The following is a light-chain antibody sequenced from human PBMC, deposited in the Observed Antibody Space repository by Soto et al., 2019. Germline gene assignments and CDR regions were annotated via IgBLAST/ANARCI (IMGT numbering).Light chain of an antibody. CDR1: QTVSDD. V-gene: IGKV3-15*01. Sequence: EIVMTQSPATLFVSPGERATLSCRASQTVSDDLAWYQQKPGQAPRLLIYGASTRATAIPARFRGGGSGTEFTLTISSLQSQDSAIYYCQQYHDWPPITFGPGTQVNI. J-gene: IGKJ3*01. CDR2: GAS. CDR3: QQYHDWPPIT.